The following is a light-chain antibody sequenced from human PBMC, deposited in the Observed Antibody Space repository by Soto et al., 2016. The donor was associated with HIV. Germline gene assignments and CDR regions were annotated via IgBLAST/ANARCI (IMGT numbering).Light chain of an antibody. CDR1: QSLLHSDGKTY. CDR2: EVP. V-gene: IGKV2-29*03. J-gene: IGKJ4*01. Sequence: DIVMTQTPLSLSVTPGQPASISCKSSQSLLHSDGKTYLYWYLQKPGQSPQLLIYEVPSRFSGVPDRFSGSGSGTDFTLKISRVEAEDVGLYYCMQGIHLPLTFGGGTKVEIK. CDR3: MQGIHLPLT.